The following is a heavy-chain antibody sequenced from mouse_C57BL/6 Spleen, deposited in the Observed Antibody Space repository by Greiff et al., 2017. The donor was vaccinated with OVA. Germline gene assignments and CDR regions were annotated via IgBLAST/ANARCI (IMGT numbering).Heavy chain of an antibody. D-gene: IGHD2-3*01. CDR1: GYTFTSYG. CDR3: ARRDGYYLFDY. Sequence: QVQLKESGAELARPGASVKLSCKASGYTFTSYGISWVRQRPGQGFEWIGEIYPRSGNTSYNEKFKGKATLTADKSSRTAYMELRSLTSEDAAVYFCARRDGYYLFDYWGQGTTLTVSS. J-gene: IGHJ2*01. CDR2: IYPRSGNT. V-gene: IGHV1-81*01.